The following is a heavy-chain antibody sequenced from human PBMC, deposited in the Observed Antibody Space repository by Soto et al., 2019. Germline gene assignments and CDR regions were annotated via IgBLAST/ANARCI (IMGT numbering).Heavy chain of an antibody. V-gene: IGHV1-69*02. J-gene: IGHJ6*02. CDR2: IIPILGIA. CDR1: GGTFSSYT. Sequence: QVQLVQSGAEVKKPGSSVKVSCKASGGTFSSYTISWVRQAPGQGLEWMGMIIPILGIANYAQKFQGRVTITADKSTSTSYMELSSLRSEDTAVYYCSSVCSSTTCGNYGMDVWGQGTTVTVSS. CDR3: SSVCSSTTCGNYGMDV. D-gene: IGHD2-2*01.